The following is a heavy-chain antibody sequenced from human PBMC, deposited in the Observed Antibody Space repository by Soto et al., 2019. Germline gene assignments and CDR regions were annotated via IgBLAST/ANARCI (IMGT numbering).Heavy chain of an antibody. CDR1: GVSISTTTYY. CDR2: VYYSGTT. V-gene: IGHV4-39*01. D-gene: IGHD5-18*01. CDR3: ARHGRRWMDTHFF. J-gene: IGHJ4*02. Sequence: QVHLQESGPGLVEPSETLSLTCTVSGVSISTTTYYWGWIRQPPGKGLEWIGSVYYSGTTYYNPSLKSRVTISVDTSKNHFSLALSSLTAADTAIYYCARHGRRWMDTHFFWRQGTLATVSS.